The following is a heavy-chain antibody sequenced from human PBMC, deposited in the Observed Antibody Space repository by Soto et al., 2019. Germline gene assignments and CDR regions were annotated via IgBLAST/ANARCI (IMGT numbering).Heavy chain of an antibody. Sequence: QVQLVQSGAEVKKPGASVKVSCKASGYTFTSYGISWVRQAPGQGLEWMGWISAYNGNTNYAQKLQGRVTMTTDTXXXXXXXXXXXXXXXXXXXXXXXXXXXXXXWGQGTLVTVSS. CDR2: ISAYNGNT. CDR3: XXXXXXXX. J-gene: IGHJ4*02. CDR1: GYTFTSYG. V-gene: IGHV1-18*01.